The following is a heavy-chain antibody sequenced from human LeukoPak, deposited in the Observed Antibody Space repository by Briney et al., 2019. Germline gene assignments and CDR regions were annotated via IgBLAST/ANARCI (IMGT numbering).Heavy chain of an antibody. J-gene: IGHJ6*03. CDR3: ARDRRTTRFDYYYYYMDV. V-gene: IGHV3-21*04. Sequence: GGSLRLSCAASGFTFSSYSMNWVRQAPGKGLEWVSSISSSSSYIYYADSVKGRFTISRDNAKNSLYLQMNSLRAEDTAVYYCARDRRTTRFDYYYYYMDVWGKGTTVTVSS. CDR1: GFTFSSYS. CDR2: ISSSSSYI. D-gene: IGHD4-11*01.